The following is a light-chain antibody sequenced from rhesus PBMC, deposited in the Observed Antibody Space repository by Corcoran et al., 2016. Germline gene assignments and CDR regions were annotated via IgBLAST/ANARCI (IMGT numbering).Light chain of an antibody. CDR2: GES. J-gene: IGKJ1*01. V-gene: IGKV3-24*04. Sequence: EIVMTQSPATLALSPGERATLSCRASQSVSSYLAWYQQKPGQAPRLLIYGESSRATGIPDRFSGSGSGTEFTLTISSLEPEDVGVYFCLQSSNWPWTFGQGTKVEIK. CDR1: QSVSSY. CDR3: LQSSNWPWT.